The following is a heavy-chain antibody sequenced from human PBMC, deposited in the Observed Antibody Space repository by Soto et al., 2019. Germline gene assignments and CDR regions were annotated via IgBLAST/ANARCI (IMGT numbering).Heavy chain of an antibody. CDR3: STGRSSNYH. CDR1: GFNFSNTW. Sequence: EVQLVESGGGLVKPGGSLRLSCAASGFNFSNTWMSWVRQAPGKGLEWVGHIESKADGGTTDYAAPVKGRFTISRDDSKNTLFLQMDSLKTDDTAVYYCSTGRSSNYHWGQGTLVTVSS. V-gene: IGHV3-15*04. CDR2: IESKADGGTT. J-gene: IGHJ4*02. D-gene: IGHD2-2*01.